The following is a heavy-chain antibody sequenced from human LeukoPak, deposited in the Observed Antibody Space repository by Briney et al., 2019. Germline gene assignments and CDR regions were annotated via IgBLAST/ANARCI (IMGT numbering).Heavy chain of an antibody. CDR2: ISSSGSTI. Sequence: GGSLILSCAASGFTFSDYYMTWIRQAPGGGLEWVSYISSSGSTINYADSVKGRFTVSRDNAKNSLYLQMDSLRSEDTAVYYCARQQLWLDYWGQGILVTVSS. CDR3: ARQQLWLDY. CDR1: GFTFSDYY. J-gene: IGHJ4*02. D-gene: IGHD5-18*01. V-gene: IGHV3-11*01.